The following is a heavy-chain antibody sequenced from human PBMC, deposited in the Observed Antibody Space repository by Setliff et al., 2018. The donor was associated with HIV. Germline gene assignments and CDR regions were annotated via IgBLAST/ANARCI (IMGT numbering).Heavy chain of an antibody. D-gene: IGHD1-26*01. CDR2: MNPDSGLT. V-gene: IGHV1-8*01. CDR1: GYTFTNYD. J-gene: IGHJ3*02. CDR3: ARDSEWGSYIFWTFDI. Sequence: GASVKVSCKASGYTFTNYDINWVRQVPGQGLEWMGRMNPDSGLTDYAPKLQGRVIMTRNTSITTAYMQVTRLRSDDTAVYYCARDSEWGSYIFWTFDIWGQGTMVTVSS.